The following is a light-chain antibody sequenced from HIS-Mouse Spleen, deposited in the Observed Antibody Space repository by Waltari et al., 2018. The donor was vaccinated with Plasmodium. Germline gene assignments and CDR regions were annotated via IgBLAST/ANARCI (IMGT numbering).Light chain of an antibody. CDR1: QRVSSN. J-gene: IGKJ3*01. CDR3: QQYNNWSFT. Sequence: IVMTQSPAPLSVSPGERAPLPCRASQRVSSNLAWYQQKPGQAPRLLIYGASTRATGIPARFSGSGSGTEFTLTISSLQSEDFAVYYCQQYNNWSFTFGPGTKVDIK. V-gene: IGKV3-15*01. CDR2: GAS.